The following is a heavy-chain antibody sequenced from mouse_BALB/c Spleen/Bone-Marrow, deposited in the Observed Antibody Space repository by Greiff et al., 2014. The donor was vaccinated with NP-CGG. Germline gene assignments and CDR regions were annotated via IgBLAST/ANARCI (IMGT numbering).Heavy chain of an antibody. Sequence: EVHLVESGGGLVQPRGSRKLSCAASGFTFSSFGMHWVRQAPEKGLEWVAYISNGSSTIYYADTVKGRFTISRDNPKNTLFLQMTSLRSEDTAMYYCARKGAMITHYYAMDYWGQGTSVTVSS. CDR3: ARKGAMITHYYAMDY. CDR1: GFTFSSFG. V-gene: IGHV5-17*02. D-gene: IGHD2-4*01. J-gene: IGHJ4*01. CDR2: ISNGSSTI.